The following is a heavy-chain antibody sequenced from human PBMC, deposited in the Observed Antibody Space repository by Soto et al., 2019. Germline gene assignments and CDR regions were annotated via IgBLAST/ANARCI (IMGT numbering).Heavy chain of an antibody. V-gene: IGHV3-30*18. CDR1: GFTFSSYG. CDR3: AKDYDFWSGYPSHFDY. J-gene: IGHJ4*02. CDR2: ISYDGSNK. D-gene: IGHD3-3*01. Sequence: GGSLRLSCAASGFTFSSYGMHWVRQAPGKGLEWVAVISYDGSNKYYADSVKGRFTISRDNSKNTLYLQMNSLRAEDTAVYYCAKDYDFWSGYPSHFDYWGQGTLVTVSS.